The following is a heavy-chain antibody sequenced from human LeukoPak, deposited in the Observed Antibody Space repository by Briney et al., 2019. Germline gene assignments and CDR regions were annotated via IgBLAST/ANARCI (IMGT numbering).Heavy chain of an antibody. Sequence: PSETLSLTCTVSGGSIRSSYYYWGWIRQPPGKGLEWIGSIYDSGSTYYNPSLKSRVTISVDTSKNQFSLKLSSVTAADTAVYYCARVGSPSDYVWGSYRYYFDYWGQGTLVTVSS. V-gene: IGHV4-39*07. CDR3: ARVGSPSDYVWGSYRYYFDY. CDR2: IYDSGST. D-gene: IGHD3-16*02. CDR1: GGSIRSSYYY. J-gene: IGHJ4*02.